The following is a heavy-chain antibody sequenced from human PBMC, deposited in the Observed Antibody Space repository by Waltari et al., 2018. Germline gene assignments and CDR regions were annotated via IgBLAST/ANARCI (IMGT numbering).Heavy chain of an antibody. CDR3: ARVAGGAGDYESLSFDI. CDR1: GHTFIGYY. CDR2: FNPNTGGS. V-gene: IGHV1-2*02. D-gene: IGHD4-17*01. J-gene: IGHJ3*02. Sequence: QVQLVQSGPEVKKPGASVKVSCKTSGHTFIGYYIHWVRQAPGQGLEWMGWFNPNTGGSNYAQRFQGRVTMTTDTSDTTAVMDLTTLRLDDTAVYFCARVAGGAGDYESLSFDIWGQGTMVTVSS.